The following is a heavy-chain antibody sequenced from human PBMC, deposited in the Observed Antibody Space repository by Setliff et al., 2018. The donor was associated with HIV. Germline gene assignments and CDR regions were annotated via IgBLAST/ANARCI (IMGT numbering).Heavy chain of an antibody. Sequence: PGGSLRLSCVASGFTFSDYWMHWVRQAPGKGLLWVARVNLDGTYIHYADSVKGRFTISRDNAKNTLHLQMNSLRAEDTAVYYCAREPCSGGSCYSGYFDYWGQGTLVTVSS. CDR3: AREPCSGGSCYSGYFDY. CDR2: VNLDGTYI. V-gene: IGHV3-74*01. D-gene: IGHD2-15*01. CDR1: GFTFSDYW. J-gene: IGHJ4*02.